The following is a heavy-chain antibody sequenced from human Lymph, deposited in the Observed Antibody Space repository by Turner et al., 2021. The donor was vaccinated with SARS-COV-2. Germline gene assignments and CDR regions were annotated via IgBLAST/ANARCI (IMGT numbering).Heavy chain of an antibody. J-gene: IGHJ6*02. CDR2: IYYSGST. V-gene: IGHV4-61*01. D-gene: IGHD1-26*01. CDR1: GGSVSSGSYY. CDR3: ARDIIVGGPWGGSYPNYYGMDV. Sequence: QVQLQESGPGLVKPSETLSLTCTVSGGSVSSGSYYWSWIRQPPGKGLEWIGYIYYSGSTNYNPSLKSQVTISVDTSKNQFSLKLSSVTAADTAVYYCARDIIVGGPWGGSYPNYYGMDVWGQGTTVTVSS.